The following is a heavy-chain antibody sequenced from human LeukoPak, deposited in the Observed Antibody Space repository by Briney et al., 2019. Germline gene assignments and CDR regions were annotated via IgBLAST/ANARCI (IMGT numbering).Heavy chain of an antibody. CDR3: ARWGATRQYYFDY. CDR1: GFIFSDYG. Sequence: GGSLRLSCAVSGFIFSDYGFHWVRQAPGKGLEWVAVTRFDGSIKQYADSVKGRFTISRDDSKNTLYLQMNFLKSEDTAVYYCARWGATRQYYFDYWGQGTLVTVPS. V-gene: IGHV3-33*01. CDR2: TRFDGSIK. D-gene: IGHD3-16*01. J-gene: IGHJ4*02.